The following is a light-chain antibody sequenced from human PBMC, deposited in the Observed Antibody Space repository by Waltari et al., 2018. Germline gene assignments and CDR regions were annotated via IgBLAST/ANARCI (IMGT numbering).Light chain of an antibody. Sequence: EIVLTQSPGTLSLSPGERATLPCRASQSVRSNYLAWYQQKPGQAPRLLIYGASTRATGIPARFSGSGSGTEFILSISSLQSEDFAVYYCQHYSNWPLTFGGGTKVEIK. CDR3: QHYSNWPLT. CDR2: GAS. J-gene: IGKJ4*01. CDR1: QSVRSN. V-gene: IGKV3-15*01.